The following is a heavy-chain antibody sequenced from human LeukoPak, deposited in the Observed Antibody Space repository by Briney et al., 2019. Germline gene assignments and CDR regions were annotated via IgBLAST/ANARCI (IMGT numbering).Heavy chain of an antibody. CDR3: ARDPATRPFDC. CDR2: INPNSGGT. D-gene: IGHD2-15*01. V-gene: IGHV1-2*02. J-gene: IGHJ4*02. CDR1: GYTFTSYY. Sequence: ASVKVSCKASGYTFTSYYMHWVRQAPGQGLEWMGWINPNSGGTNYAQKFRGRVTMTRDTSISTAYMELSRLRSDDTAVYYCARDPATRPFDCWGQGTLVTVSS.